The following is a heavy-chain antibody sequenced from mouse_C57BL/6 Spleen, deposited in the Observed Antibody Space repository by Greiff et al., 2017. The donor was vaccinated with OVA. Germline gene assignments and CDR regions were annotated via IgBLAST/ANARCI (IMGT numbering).Heavy chain of an antibody. Sequence: VQRVESGPELVKPGASVKISCKASCYSFTSYYIHWVKQRPGQGLEWIGWIYPGSGNTKYNEKFKGKATLTADTSSSTAYMQLSSLTSEDSAVYYCARWWDWYFDVWGTGTTVTVSS. CDR1: CYSFTSYY. V-gene: IGHV1-66*01. CDR3: ARWWDWYFDV. J-gene: IGHJ1*03. CDR2: IYPGSGNT. D-gene: IGHD1-1*02.